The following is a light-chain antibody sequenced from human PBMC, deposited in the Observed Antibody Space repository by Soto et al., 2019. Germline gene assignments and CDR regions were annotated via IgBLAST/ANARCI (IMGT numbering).Light chain of an antibody. CDR3: QQSYTTPIT. J-gene: IGKJ5*01. Sequence: QLNQSPSSLSASVGDRVTINCRASQGISSYLAWYQRKPGKAPKLLIYAASTLQSGVPSRFTGSGSGTDFTLTISSLQPEDFATYFCQQSYTTPITFGQGTRLAI. V-gene: IGKV1-39*01. CDR1: QGISSY. CDR2: AAS.